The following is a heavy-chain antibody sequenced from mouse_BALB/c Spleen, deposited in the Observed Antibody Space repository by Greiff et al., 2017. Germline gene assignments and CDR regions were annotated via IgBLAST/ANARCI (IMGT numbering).Heavy chain of an antibody. Sequence: QVQLQQSGAELMKPGASVKISCKATGYTFSSYWIEWVKQRPGHGLEWIGEILPGSGSTNYNEKFKGKATFTADTSSNTAYMQLSSLTSEDSAVYYCARRGYGGAMDYWGQGTSVTVSS. J-gene: IGHJ4*01. D-gene: IGHD2-14*01. CDR3: ARRGYGGAMDY. V-gene: IGHV1-9*01. CDR1: GYTFSSYW. CDR2: ILPGSGST.